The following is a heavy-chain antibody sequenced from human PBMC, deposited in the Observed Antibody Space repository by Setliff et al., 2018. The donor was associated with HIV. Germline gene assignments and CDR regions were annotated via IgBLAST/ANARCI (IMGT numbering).Heavy chain of an antibody. Sequence: SETLSLTCTVSGDRISSTSYYWGWLRQPPGKGLEWIGTIYYTGDTQYNPSFKSRVTISVHTSKNQFSLRLISVTAADTAVYYCARMEATRPPRGLDYWVQGALVTVSS. CDR1: GDRISSTSYY. D-gene: IGHD6-6*01. J-gene: IGHJ4*02. CDR2: IYYTGDT. V-gene: IGHV4-39*01. CDR3: ARMEATRPPRGLDY.